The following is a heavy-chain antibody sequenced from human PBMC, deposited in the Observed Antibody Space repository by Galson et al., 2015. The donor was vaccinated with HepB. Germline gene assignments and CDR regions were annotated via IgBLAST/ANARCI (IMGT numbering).Heavy chain of an antibody. D-gene: IGHD2-15*01. CDR2: IKQDGSEK. V-gene: IGHV3-7*01. CDR3: ARDSLAGVGWFDP. Sequence: SLRLSCAASGFTFSSYWMSWVRQAPGKGLEWVANIKQDGSEKYYVDSVKGRFTISRDNAKNSLYLQMNSLRAEGTAVYYCARDSLAGVGWFDPWGQGTLVTVSS. CDR1: GFTFSSYW. J-gene: IGHJ5*02.